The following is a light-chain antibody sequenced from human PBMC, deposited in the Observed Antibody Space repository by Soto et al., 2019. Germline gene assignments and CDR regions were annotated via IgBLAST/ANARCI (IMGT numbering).Light chain of an antibody. CDR2: DAS. J-gene: IGKJ1*01. CDR3: QQYNSYSRT. CDR1: QSVRSW. V-gene: IGKV1-5*01. Sequence: DLQMTQSHSTLSASVGDRVTITCRASQSVRSWLAWYQQKPGRAPKFLIYDASSLESGVPSRFSGSGSGTEFTLTISSLQPDDFATYYCQQYNSYSRTFGQGTKVDI.